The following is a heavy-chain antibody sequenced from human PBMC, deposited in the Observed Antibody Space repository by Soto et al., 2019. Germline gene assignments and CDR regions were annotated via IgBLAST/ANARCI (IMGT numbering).Heavy chain of an antibody. D-gene: IGHD6-13*01. CDR2: MNPNSGNT. V-gene: IGHV1-8*01. CDR3: ARDIMAAAPDY. CDR1: GYTFTSYD. Sequence: GASVKVSCKASGYTFTSYDINWVRQATGQGLEWMGWMNPNSGNTGYAQKFQGRVTITRDTSASTAYMELSSLRSEDTAVYYCARDIMAAAPDYWGQGTLVTVSS. J-gene: IGHJ4*02.